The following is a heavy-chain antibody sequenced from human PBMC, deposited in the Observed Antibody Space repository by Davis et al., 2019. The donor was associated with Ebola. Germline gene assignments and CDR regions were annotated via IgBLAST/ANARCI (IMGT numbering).Heavy chain of an antibody. Sequence: SETLSLTCAVSGGSVSSSIWRSSARQAPREGLEWLGEIHPSGTTNSNPSLKSRFTLSVDKSKNHVLLNLNSVTAADTAVYYCARSPGRSLVVTALSRNFDLWGRGTLVTVSS. D-gene: IGHD2-21*02. V-gene: IGHV4-4*02. CDR2: IHPSGTT. CDR3: ARSPGRSLVVTALSRNFDL. J-gene: IGHJ2*01. CDR1: GGSVSSSIW.